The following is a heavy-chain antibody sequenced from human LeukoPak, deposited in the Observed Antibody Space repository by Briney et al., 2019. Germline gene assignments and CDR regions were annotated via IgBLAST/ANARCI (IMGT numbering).Heavy chain of an antibody. J-gene: IGHJ4*02. CDR1: GGSISSGDYS. CDR2: IYHSGST. V-gene: IGHV4-30-2*01. D-gene: IGHD1-26*01. Sequence: SQTLSLTCTVSGGSISSGDYSWSWIRQPPGQGLEWIGYIYHSGSTYYNPSLKSRVTISLDKSKNQFSLKLSSVTAADTALYYCARGDGSSGVDYWGQGTLVTASS. CDR3: ARGDGSSGVDY.